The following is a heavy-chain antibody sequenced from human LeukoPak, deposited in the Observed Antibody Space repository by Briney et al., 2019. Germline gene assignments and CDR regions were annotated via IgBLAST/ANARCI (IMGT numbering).Heavy chain of an antibody. CDR3: AKDGVRYFDSSGLYAFDF. V-gene: IGHV4-39*02. D-gene: IGHD3-22*01. CDR1: GGSICSTSYY. CDR2: MYYSGST. J-gene: IGHJ3*01. Sequence: SETLSLTCAVSGGSICSTSYYWAWIRQPPGTRLEWIGTMYYSGSTYHNPSLKSRVTLSVDTSRNQFSLRLSSVDAADTAVYYCAKDGVRYFDSSGLYAFDFWGQGTTVTVSS.